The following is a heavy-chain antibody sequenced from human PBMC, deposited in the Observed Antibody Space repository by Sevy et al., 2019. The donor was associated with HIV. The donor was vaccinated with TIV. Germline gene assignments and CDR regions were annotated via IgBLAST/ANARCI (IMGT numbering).Heavy chain of an antibody. D-gene: IGHD3-3*01. J-gene: IGHJ4*02. CDR2: IKKDGSVK. V-gene: IGHV3-7*01. Sequence: GGSLRLSCAASGFTFSSYWMSWVRQAPGKGLEWVANIKKDGSVKLYADAVKGRFTISRDKAENSVDLQMKSLRAEDTAVYFCTRWRGAQSEFDYWGQGTRVTVSS. CDR1: GFTFSSYW. CDR3: TRWRGAQSEFDY.